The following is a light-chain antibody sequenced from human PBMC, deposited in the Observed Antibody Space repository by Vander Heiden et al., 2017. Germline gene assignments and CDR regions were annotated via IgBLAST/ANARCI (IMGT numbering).Light chain of an antibody. CDR1: QDISNY. CDR3: QQYDNLPVYT. V-gene: IGKV1-33*01. J-gene: IGKJ2*01. Sequence: DIQMTQSPSSLSASVGDRVTITCQASQDISNYLNWYQQKPGKAPKLLIYDASNLETGVPSRFSGSGSGTDFTFTISSRQTEDIATYYCQQYDNLPVYTFGQGTKLEIK. CDR2: DAS.